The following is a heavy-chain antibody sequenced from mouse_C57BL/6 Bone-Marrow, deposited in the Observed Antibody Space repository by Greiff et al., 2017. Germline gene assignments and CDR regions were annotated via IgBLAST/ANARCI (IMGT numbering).Heavy chain of an antibody. CDR3: ARGEGDCYYGNSRDY. V-gene: IGHV1-58*01. Sequence: EVQLQQSGAELVRPGSSVKMSCKASGYTFTSYGINWVKQRPGQGLEWIGYIYIGNGYTEYNEKFKGKATLTSDTSSSTAYMQLSSLTSEESAIYFCARGEGDCYYGNSRDYWGQGTSVTVSS. CDR1: GYTFTSYG. D-gene: IGHD2-3*01. CDR2: IYIGNGYT. J-gene: IGHJ4*01.